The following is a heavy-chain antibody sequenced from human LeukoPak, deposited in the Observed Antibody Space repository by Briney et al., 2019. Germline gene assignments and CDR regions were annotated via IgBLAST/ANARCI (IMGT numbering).Heavy chain of an antibody. V-gene: IGHV4-34*01. CDR2: INHSGST. D-gene: IGHD6-13*01. CDR1: GGSFSGYY. J-gene: IGHJ4*02. CDR3: ARGMGDSSSWYPFDY. Sequence: SETLSLTCAVYGGSFSGYYWNWIRQPPGKGLEWIGEINHSGSTNYNPSLKSRVTISVDTSKNQLSLKLSSVTAADTAVYYCARGMGDSSSWYPFDYWGQGTLVTVSS.